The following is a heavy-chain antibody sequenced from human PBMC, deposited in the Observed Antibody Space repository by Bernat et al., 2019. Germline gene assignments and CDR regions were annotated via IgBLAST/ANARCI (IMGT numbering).Heavy chain of an antibody. CDR2: ISWNSGSI. CDR3: AKDGGTTVTTWGVGWFDP. V-gene: IGHV3-9*01. J-gene: IGHJ5*02. Sequence: EVQLVESGGGLVQPGRSLRLSCAASGFTFDDYAMHWVRQAPGKGLEWVSGISWNSGSIGYADSVKGRFTISRDNAKNSLYLQMNSLRAEDTALYYCAKDGGTTVTTWGVGWFDPWGQGTLVTVSS. CDR1: GFTFDDYA. D-gene: IGHD4-17*01.